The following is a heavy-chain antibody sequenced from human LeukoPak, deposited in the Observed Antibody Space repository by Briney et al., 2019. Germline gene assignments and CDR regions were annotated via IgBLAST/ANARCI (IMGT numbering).Heavy chain of an antibody. CDR1: GGSFSGYY. CDR3: ARGRSSSWYHYYYGMDV. CDR2: INHSGST. J-gene: IGHJ6*02. Sequence: SETLSLTCAVYGGSFSGYYWSWIRQPPGKGLEWIGEINHSGSTNYNPSLKSRVTISVDTSKNQISLKLSSVTAADTAVYYCARGRSSSWYHYYYGMDVWGQGTTVTVSS. D-gene: IGHD6-13*01. V-gene: IGHV4-34*01.